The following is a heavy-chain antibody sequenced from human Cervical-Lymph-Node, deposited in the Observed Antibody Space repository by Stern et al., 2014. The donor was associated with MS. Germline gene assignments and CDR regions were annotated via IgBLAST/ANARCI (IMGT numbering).Heavy chain of an antibody. J-gene: IGHJ4*02. Sequence: QVQLQESGPGLVKPSGTLSLTCAVSGGSISSNNWWSWVRQPPGKGLEGIGEIHPSGSTHYSPSLKSRVTISVDESKNQFSLKVSSVTAADTAVYYCAESKGAAALDFWGQGYLVTVSS. CDR1: GGSISSNNW. CDR3: AESKGAAALDF. CDR2: IHPSGST. V-gene: IGHV4-4*02. D-gene: IGHD6-13*01.